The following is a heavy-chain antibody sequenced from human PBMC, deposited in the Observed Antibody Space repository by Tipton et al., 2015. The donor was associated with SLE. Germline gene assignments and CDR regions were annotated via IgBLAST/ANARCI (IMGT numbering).Heavy chain of an antibody. CDR3: ARDPGIAAASSGGAFDI. V-gene: IGHV4-59*11. Sequence: TLSLTCTVSGGSISSHYWSWIRQPPGKGLELSGYIYYSGSTNYNPSLKSRVTISVDTSKNQFSLKLSSVTAADTAVYYCARDPGIAAASSGGAFDIWGQGTMVTVSS. CDR1: GGSISSHY. D-gene: IGHD6-13*01. J-gene: IGHJ3*02. CDR2: IYYSGST.